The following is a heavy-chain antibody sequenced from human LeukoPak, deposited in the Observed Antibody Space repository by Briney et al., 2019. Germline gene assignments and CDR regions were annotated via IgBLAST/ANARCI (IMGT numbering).Heavy chain of an antibody. D-gene: IGHD6-13*01. CDR2: ISATGGST. CDR1: GFTFSTYA. Sequence: PGASLRLSCAASGFTFSTYAMSWVRQAPGKGLERVSGISATGGSTYYADSVKGRFTISRDNSKNTLYLQVNSLRAEDTAVYYCAKRTAAVPYFYYGMDVWGQGTTVTVSS. V-gene: IGHV3-23*01. CDR3: AKRTAAVPYFYYGMDV. J-gene: IGHJ6*02.